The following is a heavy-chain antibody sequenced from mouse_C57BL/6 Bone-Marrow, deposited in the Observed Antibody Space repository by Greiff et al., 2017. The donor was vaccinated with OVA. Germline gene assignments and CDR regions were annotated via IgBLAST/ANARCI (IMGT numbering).Heavy chain of an antibody. Sequence: EVKLEESGGGLVQPGASLKLSCESNEYDFPSHDMSWVRKTPEKRLELVAAINSDGGSTYYPDTMERRFIISRDNTKKTLYLQMSSLRSEDTALYYCARHYSIYVAWFAYWGQGTLVTVSA. CDR1: EYDFPSHD. CDR3: ARHYSIYVAWFAY. V-gene: IGHV5-2*03. J-gene: IGHJ3*01. CDR2: INSDGGST. D-gene: IGHD2-5*01.